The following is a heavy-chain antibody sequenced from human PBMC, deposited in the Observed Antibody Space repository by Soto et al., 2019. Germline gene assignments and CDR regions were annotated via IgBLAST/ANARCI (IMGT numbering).Heavy chain of an antibody. V-gene: IGHV4-61*01. Sequence: QVQLQESGPGLVKPSETLSLTCTVSGYSVSNGNSYWSWIRQPPGQGLEWIGYTYYSGSTNYNPSLKSRVTISVDTSKNQFSLRLSSVTAADTAVYYCARGGAYYYYYGMDVWGQGTTVTVSS. CDR2: TYYSGST. CDR3: ARGGAYYYYYGMDV. CDR1: GYSVSNGNSY. J-gene: IGHJ6*02.